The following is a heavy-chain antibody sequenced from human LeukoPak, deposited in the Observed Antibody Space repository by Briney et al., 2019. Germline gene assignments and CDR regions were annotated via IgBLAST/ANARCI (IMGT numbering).Heavy chain of an antibody. J-gene: IGHJ3*02. CDR1: GFTFSSCS. Sequence: PGGSLRLSCAASGFTFSSCSMNWVSQAPGKGLEWVSYISSSSSTIYYADSVKGRFTISRDNAKNSLYLQMNSLRDEDTAVYYCARDRIAVAGTAFDIWGQGTMVTVSS. D-gene: IGHD6-19*01. CDR3: ARDRIAVAGTAFDI. CDR2: ISSSSSTI. V-gene: IGHV3-48*02.